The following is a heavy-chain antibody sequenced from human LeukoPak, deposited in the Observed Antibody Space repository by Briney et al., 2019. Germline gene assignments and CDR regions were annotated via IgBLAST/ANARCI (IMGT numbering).Heavy chain of an antibody. J-gene: IGHJ4*01. V-gene: IGHV3-9*01. D-gene: IGHD6-19*01. CDR1: GFTFDDYA. CDR2: ISWNMGSI. Sequence: SLRLSCAASGFTFDDYAIHWVRQAPGEGLEWGSGISWNMGSIVYADSVKVRFTISRDHAKTSLYLQMNSLRAEDTALYYCAKGRSSGWSQIDYWGHENLVTVSS. CDR3: AKGRSSGWSQIDY.